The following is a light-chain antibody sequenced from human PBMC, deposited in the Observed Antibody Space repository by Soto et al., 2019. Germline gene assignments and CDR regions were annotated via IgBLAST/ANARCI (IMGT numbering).Light chain of an antibody. CDR2: AAS. V-gene: IGKV1-39*01. CDR3: QQTYSARWT. Sequence: DIQLTQSPSSLSASVGDRVTITCRASQTMSIYLNWYQQRPGKAPKLLIYAASSLQYGVPARFSGSGSGTEFSLTISSLQPEDFATYFCQQTYSARWTFGQGTKVGI. CDR1: QTMSIY. J-gene: IGKJ1*01.